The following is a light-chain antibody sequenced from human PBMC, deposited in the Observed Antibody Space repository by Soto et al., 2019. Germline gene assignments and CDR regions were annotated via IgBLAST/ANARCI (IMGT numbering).Light chain of an antibody. CDR1: QHINSNY. Sequence: EIVLTQSPGTLSLSPGERATLSCRASQHINSNYLAWYQQKPGQAPRLLIFGASNRATDIPNRFSGSGSGTDFTLTISRLEPEDFAVYFCQQYDISPYTFGQGTKLEI. V-gene: IGKV3-20*01. J-gene: IGKJ2*01. CDR3: QQYDISPYT. CDR2: GAS.